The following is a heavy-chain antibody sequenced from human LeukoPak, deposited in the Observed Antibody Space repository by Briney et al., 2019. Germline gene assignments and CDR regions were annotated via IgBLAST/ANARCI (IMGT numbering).Heavy chain of an antibody. V-gene: IGHV4-4*02. J-gene: IGHJ4*02. CDR1: GGSISSSNW. CDR3: ARVGRRLRPSFPDY. Sequence: PSGTLSLTCAVSGGSISSSNWWSWVRQPPGKGLEWIGQINHSGSTNYNPSLKSRVTISVDTSKNQFSLKLSSVTAADTAVYYCARVGRRLRPSFPDYWGQGTLVTVSS. CDR2: INHSGST. D-gene: IGHD5-12*01.